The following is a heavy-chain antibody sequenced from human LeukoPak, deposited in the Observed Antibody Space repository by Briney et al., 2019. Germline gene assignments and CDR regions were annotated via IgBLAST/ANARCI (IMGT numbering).Heavy chain of an antibody. CDR2: ISYDGSNK. J-gene: IGHJ4*02. CDR1: GFTFSSYA. V-gene: IGHV3-30-3*01. D-gene: IGHD3-10*01. Sequence: GGSLRLSCAASGFTFSSYAMHWVRQAPGKGLEWVAVISYDGSNKYYADSVKGRFTTSRDNSKNTLYLQMNSLRAEDTAVYYCARAREGFDYWGQGTLVTVSS. CDR3: ARAREGFDY.